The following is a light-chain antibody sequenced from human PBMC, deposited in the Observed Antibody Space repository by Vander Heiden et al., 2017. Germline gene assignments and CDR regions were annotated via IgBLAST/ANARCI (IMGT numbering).Light chain of an antibody. CDR2: EDS. Sequence: SYVLTQPPSVSVASGQTARITCGGNNIGSKSVHGYQQRPGQAPEVVVYEDSDRSSGTPDRFSGSNSENTATLTINRVEAGDEADYHCQVWDSGSAQMIFGGGTKLTVL. J-gene: IGLJ2*01. V-gene: IGLV3-21*02. CDR1: NIGSKS. CDR3: QVWDSGSAQMI.